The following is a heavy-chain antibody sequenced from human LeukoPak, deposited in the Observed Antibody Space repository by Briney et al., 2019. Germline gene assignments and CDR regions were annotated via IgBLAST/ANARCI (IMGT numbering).Heavy chain of an antibody. CDR2: IYYSGST. J-gene: IGHJ6*03. CDR3: ASFGVPAALDYYYMDV. D-gene: IGHD2-2*01. Sequence: SETLSLTCTVSGGSISSYYWSWIRQPPGKGLEWIGYIYYSGSTNYNPSLKSRVTTSVDTSKNQFSLKLSSVTAADTAVYYCASFGVPAALDYYYMDVWGKGTTVTVSS. V-gene: IGHV4-59*01. CDR1: GGSISSYY.